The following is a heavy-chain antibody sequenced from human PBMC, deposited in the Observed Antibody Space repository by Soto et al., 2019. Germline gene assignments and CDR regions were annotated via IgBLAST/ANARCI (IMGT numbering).Heavy chain of an antibody. Sequence: QVQLVQSGAEVKKPGASVKVSCKASGYTFASFGVNWVRQAPGQGLEWMGWISAYDGNTNYAQRFQGRVTMTTDTSTTTAAMELTSLRSDDTAVYYCARPLDYFYYAMDVWGQGATVTVSS. V-gene: IGHV1-18*01. CDR3: ARPLDYFYYAMDV. CDR1: GYTFASFG. J-gene: IGHJ6*02. CDR2: ISAYDGNT.